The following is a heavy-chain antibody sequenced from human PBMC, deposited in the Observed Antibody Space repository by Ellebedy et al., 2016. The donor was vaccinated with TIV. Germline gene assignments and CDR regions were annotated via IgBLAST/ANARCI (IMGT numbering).Heavy chain of an antibody. J-gene: IGHJ4*02. CDR1: GDSVSSTSSA. V-gene: IGHV6-1*01. Sequence: MPSETLSLTCAISGDSVSSTSSAWNWSRQSPSRGLEWLGRTYYRSKWYNAYAVSVRSRITVNPDTSKNQFSLQLNSVTPHDTAVYYCARGGAYTSGAYFDHWGQGTLVTVSS. D-gene: IGHD6-19*01. CDR3: ARGGAYTSGAYFDH. CDR2: TYYRSKWYN.